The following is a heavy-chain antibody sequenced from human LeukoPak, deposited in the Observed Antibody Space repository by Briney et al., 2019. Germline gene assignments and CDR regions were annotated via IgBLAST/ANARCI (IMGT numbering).Heavy chain of an antibody. CDR2: IYSGGST. J-gene: IGHJ4*02. CDR1: GGSISSYY. V-gene: IGHV4-4*07. Sequence: SETLSLTCTVSGGSISSYYWSWIRQPAVKGLELIGRIYSGGSTNYNPSFESRVTLSEDASNNQFSLKLNSVTDADTAVYYCARGGSGTILFDYWGQGTLVTVSS. CDR3: ARGGSGTILFDY. D-gene: IGHD1-26*01.